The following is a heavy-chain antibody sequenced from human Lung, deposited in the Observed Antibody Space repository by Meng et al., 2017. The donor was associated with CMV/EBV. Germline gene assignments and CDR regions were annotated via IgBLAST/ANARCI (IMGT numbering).Heavy chain of an antibody. J-gene: IGHJ4*02. CDR1: GYTFTSYA. V-gene: IGHV1-3*01. Sequence: QVQLVQSGAEVKKPGASLKVSCKASGYTFTSYAMHWVRQAPGQRLEWMGWINAGNGNTKYSQRFQGRVTITRDTSASTAYMELSSLRSEDTTVYYCARAGYDSSGYYPQPFDYWGQGTLVTVAS. CDR2: INAGNGNT. CDR3: ARAGYDSSGYYPQPFDY. D-gene: IGHD3-22*01.